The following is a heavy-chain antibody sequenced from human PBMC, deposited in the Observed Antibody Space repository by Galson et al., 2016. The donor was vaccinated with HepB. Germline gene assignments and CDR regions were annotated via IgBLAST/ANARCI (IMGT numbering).Heavy chain of an antibody. CDR3: AKQRPGLY. CDR2: ITYSGDTT. CDR1: GFPFSSYA. Sequence: SLRLSCEASGFPFSSYAMSWVRQAPGKGLEWVSSITYSGDTTYYADSVRGRFTISRDNSKNTLYLQMNSLRAEDTAVYYFAKQRPGLYWLQGTLVTVSS. J-gene: IGHJ4*02. V-gene: IGHV3-23*01.